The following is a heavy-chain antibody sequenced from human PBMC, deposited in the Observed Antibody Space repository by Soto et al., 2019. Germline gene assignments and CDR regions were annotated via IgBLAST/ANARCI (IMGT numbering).Heavy chain of an antibody. V-gene: IGHV3-23*01. CDR1: GFICSSYD. D-gene: IGHD2-8*02. CDR3: AKATATGGGAFEI. CDR2: ILVGGST. Sequence: GGSLRLSCAVSGFICSSYDMSWVRQAPGKGLEWVSTILVGGSTHYEESVTGRFTISRDTSKNTVYLQVNSLTAGDTAFYYCAKATATGGGAFEIYGQGTMVTVSS. J-gene: IGHJ3*02.